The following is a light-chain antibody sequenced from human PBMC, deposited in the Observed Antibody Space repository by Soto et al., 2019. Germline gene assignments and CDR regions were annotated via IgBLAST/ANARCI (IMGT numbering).Light chain of an antibody. CDR2: DVS. CDR3: SSYTSSTTYF. J-gene: IGLJ1*01. V-gene: IGLV2-14*01. CDR1: SSDVGGYNY. Sequence: QSVLTQPASVSASPGQSIAISCTGTSSDVGGYNYVSWYQQHPGKAPKLMIYDVSYRPSGVSNRFSGSKSGNTASLTISGLQAEDEADYYSSSYTSSTTYFFGTGTKVTVL.